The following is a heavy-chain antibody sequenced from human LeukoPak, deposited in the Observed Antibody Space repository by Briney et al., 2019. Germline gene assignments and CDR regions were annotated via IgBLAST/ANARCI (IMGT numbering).Heavy chain of an antibody. CDR3: ASLGRTIFGVVTDPLRRWFDP. CDR1: GFTFSSYG. V-gene: IGHV3-30*03. CDR2: ISYDGSKK. J-gene: IGHJ5*02. D-gene: IGHD3-3*01. Sequence: GGSLRLSCAASGFTFSSYGMHWVRQAPGKGLEWVAIISYDGSKKFYADSVKGRFTISRDNSKNTLYLQMNSLRAEDTAVYYCASLGRTIFGVVTDPLRRWFDPWGQGTLVTVSS.